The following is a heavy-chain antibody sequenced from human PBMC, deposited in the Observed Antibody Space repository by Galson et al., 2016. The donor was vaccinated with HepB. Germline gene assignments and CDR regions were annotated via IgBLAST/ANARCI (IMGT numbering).Heavy chain of an antibody. CDR1: GFTVGNNY. J-gene: IGHJ4*02. D-gene: IGHD6-13*01. Sequence: SLRLSCAASGFTVGNNYMSWVRRAPGKGLERVSLIYSGGNTLYADSVKGRFSISRDNSKNTLYLQMNSLSAEDTAVYYCARNPGASTWGWGQGTLVTVAS. CDR2: IYSGGNT. V-gene: IGHV3-66*01. CDR3: ARNPGASTWG.